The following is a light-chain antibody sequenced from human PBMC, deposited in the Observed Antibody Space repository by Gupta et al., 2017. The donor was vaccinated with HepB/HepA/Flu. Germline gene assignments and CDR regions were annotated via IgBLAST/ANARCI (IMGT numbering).Light chain of an antibody. CDR3: SSYTSSGTRV. Sequence: QSALTQPASVSGSPGQSITISCTGTSSDVGGYNLVSWYQQHPGKAPKLMIYDVSNRPSGVSNRFSGSKSGNTASLTISGRQAEDEADYYCSSYTSSGTRVFGTGTKVTVL. CDR1: SSDVGGYNL. V-gene: IGLV2-14*03. J-gene: IGLJ1*01. CDR2: DVS.